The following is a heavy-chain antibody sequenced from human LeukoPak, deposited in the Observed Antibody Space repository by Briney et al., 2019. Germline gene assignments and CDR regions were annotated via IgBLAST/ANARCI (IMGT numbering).Heavy chain of an antibody. Sequence: SGTLSLTCAVSGDSISSTNWWTWVRQPPGKGLEWIGEIYRTGDTNYNPSLKSRVTISLDKSKNQFSLTLTSVTAADTAVYYCARDRSYGSASIPHSDYWGQGTLVTVSS. CDR1: GDSISSTNW. CDR2: IYRTGDT. D-gene: IGHD3-10*01. CDR3: ARDRSYGSASIPHSDY. V-gene: IGHV4-4*02. J-gene: IGHJ4*02.